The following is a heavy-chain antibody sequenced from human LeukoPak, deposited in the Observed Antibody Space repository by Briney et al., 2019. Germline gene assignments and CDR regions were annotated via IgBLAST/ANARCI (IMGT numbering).Heavy chain of an antibody. CDR1: GGSISSGSYY. V-gene: IGHV4-31*03. CDR2: IYYSGST. D-gene: IGHD5-18*01. CDR3: ARARGYSYGSLDY. J-gene: IGHJ4*02. Sequence: SQTLSLTCTVSGGSISSGSYYWSWIRQHPGKGLEWIGYIYYSGSTYYNPSLKSRVTISVDTSKNQFSLKLSSVTAADTAVYYCARARGYSYGSLDYWGQGTLVTVSS.